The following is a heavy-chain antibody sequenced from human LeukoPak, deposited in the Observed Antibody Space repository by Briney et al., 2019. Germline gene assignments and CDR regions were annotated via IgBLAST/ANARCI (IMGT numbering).Heavy chain of an antibody. CDR3: ARETITGDLDY. CDR1: GYTFTSYG. J-gene: IGHJ4*02. D-gene: IGHD1-20*01. Sequence: ASVNVSCTASGYTFTSYGISGVRQPPGKGLEWMGWISAYNGNTNYAQTLQGRVTMTTDTSTSTAYMELRSLRSDDTAVYYCARETITGDLDYWGQGTLVTVSS. CDR2: ISAYNGNT. V-gene: IGHV1-18*01.